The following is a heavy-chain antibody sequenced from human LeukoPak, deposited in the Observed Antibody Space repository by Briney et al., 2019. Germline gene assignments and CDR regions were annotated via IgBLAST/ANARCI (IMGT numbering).Heavy chain of an antibody. CDR1: GGSINNYY. CDR2: IYCSGTT. J-gene: IGHJ3*02. CDR3: TRGWFGAPGGDAFDI. D-gene: IGHD3-10*01. Sequence: SETLSLTCTVSGGSINNYYWSWIRQPPGKGLEWIGYIYCSGTTNYNPSLKSRVTISVDMSKNQFSLKLRSVTAADTAVYYCTRGWFGAPGGDAFDIWGQGTMVTVSS. V-gene: IGHV4-59*01.